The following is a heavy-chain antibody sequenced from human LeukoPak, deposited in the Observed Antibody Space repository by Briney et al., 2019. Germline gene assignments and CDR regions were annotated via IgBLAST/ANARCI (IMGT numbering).Heavy chain of an antibody. Sequence: GASVKVSCKTSGYTFTGYYMHWVRQAPGHGLEWMGWINPNSGGTNYAQKFQGRVTMTRDTSISTAYMELSRLRSDDTAVYYCARALPPYQPEYNWFDPWGQGTLVTVSS. CDR3: ARALPPYQPEYNWFDP. J-gene: IGHJ5*02. CDR1: GYTFTGYY. D-gene: IGHD2-2*01. V-gene: IGHV1-2*02. CDR2: INPNSGGT.